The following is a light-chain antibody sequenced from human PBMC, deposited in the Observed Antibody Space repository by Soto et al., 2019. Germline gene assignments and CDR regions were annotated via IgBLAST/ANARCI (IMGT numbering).Light chain of an antibody. V-gene: IGKV3-20*01. CDR2: CAS. CDR1: QSVNSNY. CDR3: QQYDSTPPT. Sequence: EIVLTQSPGTLSLSPGDRATLSCRASQSVNSNYLAWYQRKPGQAPRLLIYCASNRATDIPYRFSASGSGTDFTLTITRLEAEDFAVYYCQQYDSTPPTFGQGTKVEVK. J-gene: IGKJ1*01.